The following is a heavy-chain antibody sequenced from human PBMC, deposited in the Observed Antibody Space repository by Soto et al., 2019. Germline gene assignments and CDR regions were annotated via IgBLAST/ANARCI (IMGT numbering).Heavy chain of an antibody. J-gene: IGHJ4*02. D-gene: IGHD3-22*01. CDR2: ISASGDTT. CDR1: GFSFSTCA. CDR3: AAQATGYFVPFDF. V-gene: IGHV3-23*01. Sequence: EVQLLESGGGLVQPGGSLRLSCAASGFSFSTCAVSWVRQAPGKGLEWVSSISASGDTTHYAESVRGRFTISRDNSRNTLHLQMSSLTAEDTAMYSCAAQATGYFVPFDFWGRGTLVTVSS.